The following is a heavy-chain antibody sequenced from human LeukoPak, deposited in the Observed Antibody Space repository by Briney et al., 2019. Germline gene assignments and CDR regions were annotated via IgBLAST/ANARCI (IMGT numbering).Heavy chain of an antibody. J-gene: IGHJ4*02. V-gene: IGHV1-46*01. Sequence: ASVKVSCKASGYTFINYYMHWVRQAPGQGLEWVGVINPSDYSTTYAQKVQGRLTMTRDTSTSTVYMDLSSLRSEDTAIYYCARGPYCSGGSCYSDYWGQGTLVTVSS. CDR1: GYTFINYY. D-gene: IGHD2-15*01. CDR2: INPSDYST. CDR3: ARGPYCSGGSCYSDY.